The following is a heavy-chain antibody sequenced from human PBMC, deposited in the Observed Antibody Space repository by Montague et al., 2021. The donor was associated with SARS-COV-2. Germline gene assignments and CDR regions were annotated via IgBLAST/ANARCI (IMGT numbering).Heavy chain of an antibody. V-gene: IGHV2-70*01. CDR2: XXWDDDK. J-gene: IGHJ4*02. CDR1: GFSLSTSGMC. D-gene: IGHD3-9*01. CDR3: ARIRDYDILTGSYSGFDY. Sequence: PALVKPTQTLTLTCTFSGFSLSTSGMCVSWIRQPPGKALEWLALXXWDDDKYYSTSLKTRLTISKDTSKNQVVLTMTNMDPVDTATYYCARIRDYDILTGSYSGFDYWGQGTLVTVSP.